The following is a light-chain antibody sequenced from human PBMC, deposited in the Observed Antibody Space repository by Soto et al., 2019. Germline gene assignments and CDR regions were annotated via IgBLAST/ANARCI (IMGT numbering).Light chain of an antibody. Sequence: EIVLMQSPGTLSLSPGEGATLSCRASQSVNNNYLAWYQQRPGQAPTVLIFDTSRRATGVPDRFSGSGSGTDFTLGISSVEPDDVAVYDCQDYDSSQFTFGPGTKVNIK. CDR3: QDYDSSQFT. CDR1: QSVNNNY. V-gene: IGKV3-20*01. J-gene: IGKJ3*01. CDR2: DTS.